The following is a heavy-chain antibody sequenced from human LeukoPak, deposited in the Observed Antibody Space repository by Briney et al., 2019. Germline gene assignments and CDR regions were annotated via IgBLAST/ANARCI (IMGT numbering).Heavy chain of an antibody. CDR2: ISGSGGTK. D-gene: IGHD6-13*01. Sequence: PGGSLRLSCAASGFTFSSYAMSWVRQAPGKGLEWVSAISGSGGTKYYADSVKGRFTISRDNSKNTLYLQMNSLRAEDTAVYHCAKGGAAGGAGVYYYYGLDVWGQGTTVTVSS. J-gene: IGHJ6*02. CDR3: AKGGAAGGAGVYYYYGLDV. CDR1: GFTFSSYA. V-gene: IGHV3-23*01.